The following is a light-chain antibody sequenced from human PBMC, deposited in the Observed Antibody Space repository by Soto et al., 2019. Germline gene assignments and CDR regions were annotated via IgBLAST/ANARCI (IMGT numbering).Light chain of an antibody. CDR2: DAS. CDR1: QSVSSY. V-gene: IGKV3-11*01. J-gene: IGKJ2*01. Sequence: EIVLKQSPATLSLSPGERATLSCSASQSVSSYLAWYQQKPGQAPRLLIYDASNMSTGIPARFSGSGSGTDFTLTISSLEPEDFAVYYCQQRSNWPPMYTFGQGTKLEIK. CDR3: QQRSNWPPMYT.